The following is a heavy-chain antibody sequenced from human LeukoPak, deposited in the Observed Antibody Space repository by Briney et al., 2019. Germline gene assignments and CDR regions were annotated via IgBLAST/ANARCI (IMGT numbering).Heavy chain of an antibody. CDR2: ISDSGGTT. CDR3: VKITSVTGGDC. J-gene: IGHJ4*02. CDR1: GFTFSSYA. V-gene: IGHV3-23*01. Sequence: GGSLRLSCAASGFTFSSYAMSWVRQAPGKGLEWVSCISDSGGTTYYADSVKGRFTISRDNSKNTLYLQMSSLRAEDTAVYYCVKITSVTGGDCWGQGTRLTVSS. D-gene: IGHD1-1*01.